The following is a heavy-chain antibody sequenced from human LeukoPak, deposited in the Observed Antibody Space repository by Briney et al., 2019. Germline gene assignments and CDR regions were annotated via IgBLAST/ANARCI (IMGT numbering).Heavy chain of an antibody. CDR3: ARDLNRYYYDSSGCLDY. CDR2: IIPIFGTA. J-gene: IGHJ4*02. Sequence: ASVKVSCKASGYTFTNYDINWVRQATGQGLEWMGGIIPIFGTANYAQKFQGRVTITADESTSTAYMELSSLRSEDTAVYYCARDLNRYYYDSSGCLDYWGQGTLVTVSS. CDR1: GYTFTNYD. D-gene: IGHD3-22*01. V-gene: IGHV1-69*13.